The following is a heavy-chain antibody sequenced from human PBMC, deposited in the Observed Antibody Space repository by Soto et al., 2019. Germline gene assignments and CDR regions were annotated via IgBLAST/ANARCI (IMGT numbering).Heavy chain of an antibody. CDR3: ARGRGSTGYLGREHYFDY. V-gene: IGHV3-66*01. CDR1: GFSVTNNY. CDR2: IDIGGNT. Sequence: EVQVVESGGGLVQPGGSLRLSCAASGFSVTNNYMNWVRHAPGKGLEWVSIIDIGGNTYYADSVKDRFTISRDNSRNTLYLHMDSLRAEDTAVYYCARGRGSTGYLGREHYFDYWGQGTLVTVS. D-gene: IGHD2-2*01. J-gene: IGHJ4*02.